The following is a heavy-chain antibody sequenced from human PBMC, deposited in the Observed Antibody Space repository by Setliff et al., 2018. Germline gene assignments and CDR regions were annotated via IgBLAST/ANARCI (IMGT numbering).Heavy chain of an antibody. V-gene: IGHV3-7*01. CDR3: ATRLGDF. CDR2: IKQDGSEK. D-gene: IGHD1-1*01. J-gene: IGHJ4*02. Sequence: GGSLRLSCAASGSTFSSYAMSWVRQAPGKGLEWVANIKQDGSEKYYVDSVKGRFTISRDNAKNSLYLQMNSLRAEDTAVYYCATRLGDFWGQGTLVTVSS. CDR1: GSTFSSYA.